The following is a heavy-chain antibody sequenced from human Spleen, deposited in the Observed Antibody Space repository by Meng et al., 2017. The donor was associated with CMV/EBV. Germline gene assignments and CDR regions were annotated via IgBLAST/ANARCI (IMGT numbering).Heavy chain of an antibody. CDR3: AKRRYVAGGYFDS. CDR2: IKQDGSEK. D-gene: IGHD2-2*01. V-gene: IGHV3-7*03. Sequence: GESLKISCAASGFTFSSYWMSWVRQAPGKGLEWVANIKQDGSEKYYVDSVKGRFTISRDNAKNSVYLQMNSLRVEDTALYYCAKRRYVAGGYFDSWGQGTLVTVSS. J-gene: IGHJ4*02. CDR1: GFTFSSYW.